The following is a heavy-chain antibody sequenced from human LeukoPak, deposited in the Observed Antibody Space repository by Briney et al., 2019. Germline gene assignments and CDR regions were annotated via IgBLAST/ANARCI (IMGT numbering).Heavy chain of an antibody. Sequence: GGSLRLSCAASGFTFSSYAMSWVRQAPGKGLEWVSAISGSGGSTYYADSVKGRFTISRDNSKNTLYLQMNSLRAEDTAVYYCAKLVGYCSGGSRYDAFDIWGQGTMVTVSS. D-gene: IGHD2-15*01. V-gene: IGHV3-23*01. J-gene: IGHJ3*02. CDR1: GFTFSSYA. CDR2: ISGSGGST. CDR3: AKLVGYCSGGSRYDAFDI.